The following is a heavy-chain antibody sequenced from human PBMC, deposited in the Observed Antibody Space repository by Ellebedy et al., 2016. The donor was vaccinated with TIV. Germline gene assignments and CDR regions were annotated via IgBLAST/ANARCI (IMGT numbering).Heavy chain of an antibody. V-gene: IGHV4-39*01. CDR3: ARQGYRGYSYGATYTPFDY. Sequence: MPSETLSLTCAAYGGSFSGHYWGWIRQPPGKGLEWIGSIYYSGSTYYNPSLKSRVTISVDTSKNQFSLKLSSVTAADTAVYYCARQGYRGYSYGATYTPFDYWGQGTLVTVSS. D-gene: IGHD5-18*01. CDR2: IYYSGST. CDR1: GGSFSGHY. J-gene: IGHJ4*02.